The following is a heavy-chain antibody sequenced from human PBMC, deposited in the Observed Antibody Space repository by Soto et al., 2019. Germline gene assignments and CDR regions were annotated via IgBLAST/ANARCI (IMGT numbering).Heavy chain of an antibody. D-gene: IGHD4-4*01. J-gene: IGHJ4*02. V-gene: IGHV4-59*01. Sequence: PSETLSLTCTVSGGSISSYYWSWIRQPPGKGLEWIGCIYYSGSTNYNPSLKSRVTISVDTSKNQFSLKLSSVTAADTAVYYCARTSTVTRKEYYFDYWGQGTLVTVS. CDR1: GGSISSYY. CDR2: IYYSGST. CDR3: ARTSTVTRKEYYFDY.